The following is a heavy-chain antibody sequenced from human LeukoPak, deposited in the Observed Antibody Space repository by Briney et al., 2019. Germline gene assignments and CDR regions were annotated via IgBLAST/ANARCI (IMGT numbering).Heavy chain of an antibody. Sequence: SVKVSCKASGGTFSSYAISWVRQAPEQGLEWLGGIIPIFGTANYAQKFQGRVTITADESTSTAYMELSSLRSEDTAVYYCARDGPYGAYYFDYWGQGTLVTVSS. CDR1: GGTFSSYA. CDR2: IIPIFGTA. D-gene: IGHD4-17*01. J-gene: IGHJ4*02. V-gene: IGHV1-69*01. CDR3: ARDGPYGAYYFDY.